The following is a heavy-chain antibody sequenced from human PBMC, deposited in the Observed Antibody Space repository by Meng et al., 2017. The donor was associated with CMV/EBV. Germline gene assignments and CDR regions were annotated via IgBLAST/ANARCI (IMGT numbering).Heavy chain of an antibody. CDR3: ARSLIVATTAFDY. CDR2: IIPIFGTA. Sequence: SVKVSCKASGGTFSSYAISWVRQAPGLGLEWMGGIIPIFGTANYAQKFQGRVTITTDESTSTAYMELSSLRSEDTAVYYCARSLIVATTAFDYWGQGTLVTVSS. D-gene: IGHD5-12*01. V-gene: IGHV1-69*05. CDR1: GGTFSSYA. J-gene: IGHJ4*02.